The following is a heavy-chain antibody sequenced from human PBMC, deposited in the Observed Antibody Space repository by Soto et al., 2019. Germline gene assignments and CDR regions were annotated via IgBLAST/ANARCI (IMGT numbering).Heavy chain of an antibody. Sequence: GGSLRLSCAASGFTFDYYWMHWVRQVPGKGLLWVSHIQNDASLTTYADSVKGRFIISRDNAKNTLYLQMNGLRVEDTAVYYCAKEGGYCSSTSCYGRVYYWGQGTLVTSPQ. J-gene: IGHJ4*02. V-gene: IGHV3-74*01. CDR2: IQNDASLT. CDR3: AKEGGYCSSTSCYGRVYY. D-gene: IGHD2-2*03. CDR1: GFTFDYYW.